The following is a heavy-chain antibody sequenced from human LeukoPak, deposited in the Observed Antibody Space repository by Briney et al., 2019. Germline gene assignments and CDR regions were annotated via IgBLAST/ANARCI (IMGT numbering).Heavy chain of an antibody. CDR2: ISYSGST. V-gene: IGHV4-39*07. CDR1: GGSISSYY. D-gene: IGHD6-13*01. CDR3: ARDLYSSKTNDAFVI. Sequence: PSETLSLTCTVSGGSISSYYWGWIRQPPGKGLQWIGSISYSGSTYYNPSLKSRVTISLDTSKNQFSLKLSSVTAADTAVYYCARDLYSSKTNDAFVIWGQGTMVTVSS. J-gene: IGHJ3*02.